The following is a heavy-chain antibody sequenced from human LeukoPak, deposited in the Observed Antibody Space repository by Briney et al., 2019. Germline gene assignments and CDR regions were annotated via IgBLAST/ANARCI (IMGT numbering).Heavy chain of an antibody. CDR2: ISWNSGSI. V-gene: IGHV3-9*01. CDR3: AKDRDYSSSGASVDY. D-gene: IGHD6-6*01. J-gene: IGHJ4*02. CDR1: GVIFDDYA. Sequence: PGRSLRLSCAASGVIFDDYAMRWVRQAPGKGLEWVSGISWNSGSIGYADSVTGRFTISRDNAKNSLYLQMNSLRAEDTALYYCAKDRDYSSSGASVDYWGQGTLVTVSS.